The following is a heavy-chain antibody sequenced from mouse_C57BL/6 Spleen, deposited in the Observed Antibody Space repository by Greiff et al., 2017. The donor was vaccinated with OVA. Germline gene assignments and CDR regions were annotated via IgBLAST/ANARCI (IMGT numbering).Heavy chain of an antibody. CDR1: GYTFTSYG. J-gene: IGHJ2*01. CDR3: ASPDSSGY. D-gene: IGHD3-2*01. CDR2: IYPRSGNT. V-gene: IGHV1-81*01. Sequence: VKLQESGAELARPGASVKLSCKASGYTFTSYGISWVKQRTGQGLEWIGEIYPRSGNTYYNEKFKGKATLTADKSSSTAYMELRSLTSEDSAVYFCASPDSSGYWGQGTTLTVSS.